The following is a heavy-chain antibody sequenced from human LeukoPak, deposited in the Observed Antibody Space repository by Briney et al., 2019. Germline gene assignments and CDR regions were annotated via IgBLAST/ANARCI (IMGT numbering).Heavy chain of an antibody. Sequence: ASVKVSCKASGYTFTSYSITWVRRAAGQGLEWMGWINTDTGSPTYAQGFTGRFVFSVDTSVSTAYMQISSLKAEDTAVYSCSREILGFDLWGQGTMVAVSS. D-gene: IGHD1-26*01. CDR3: SREILGFDL. J-gene: IGHJ3*01. V-gene: IGHV7-4-1*02. CDR2: INTDTGSP. CDR1: GYTFTSYS.